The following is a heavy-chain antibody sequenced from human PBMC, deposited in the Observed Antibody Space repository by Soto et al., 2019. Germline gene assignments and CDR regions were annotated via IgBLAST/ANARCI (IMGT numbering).Heavy chain of an antibody. D-gene: IGHD5-12*01. V-gene: IGHV3-23*01. Sequence: GGSLRLSCAASGFSFDDYSMTWVRQAPGKGLEWVSVISGSGVSIYYADSVKGRFSISRDNSKNTLYLQMNNLRAEDTAVYYCAKAVELATIKYGMDVWGQGTTVTVSS. CDR3: AKAVELATIKYGMDV. J-gene: IGHJ6*02. CDR1: GFSFDDYS. CDR2: ISGSGVSI.